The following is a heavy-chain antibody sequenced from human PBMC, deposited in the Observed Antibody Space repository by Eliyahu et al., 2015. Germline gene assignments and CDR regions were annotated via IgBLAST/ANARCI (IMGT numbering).Heavy chain of an antibody. CDR1: GISIVSENW. V-gene: IGHV4-4*02. CDR3: VRDARDFERLYTYFGMDV. J-gene: IGHJ6*02. D-gene: IGHD2-2*02. Sequence: QVQLQESGPGLVTPSETLYLSCNVSGISIVSENWWGWVRQAPGMGLGWIGETFYNGRVTYNPSLESRVAIALDKSKNQVFLILNSVTAADTAVYFCVRDARDFERLYTYFGMDVWGQGTSVTVS. CDR2: TFYNGRV.